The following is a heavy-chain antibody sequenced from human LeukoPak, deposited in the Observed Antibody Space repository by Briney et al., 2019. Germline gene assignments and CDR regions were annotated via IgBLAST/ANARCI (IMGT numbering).Heavy chain of an antibody. CDR1: GGSFSGYY. J-gene: IGHJ1*01. V-gene: IGHV4-34*01. Sequence: PSETLPLTCAVYGGSFSGYYWSWIRQPPGKGLEWIGEINHSGSTNYNPSLKSRVTISVDTSKNQFPLKLSSVTAADTAVYYCARHIAVVGYFQHWGQGTLVTVSS. CDR3: ARHIAVVGYFQH. CDR2: INHSGST. D-gene: IGHD6-19*01.